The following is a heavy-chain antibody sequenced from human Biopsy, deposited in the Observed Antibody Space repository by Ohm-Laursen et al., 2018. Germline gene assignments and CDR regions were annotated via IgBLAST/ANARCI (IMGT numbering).Heavy chain of an antibody. D-gene: IGHD6-19*01. J-gene: IGHJ4*02. CDR3: ARGRLRAVARFDY. CDR2: IFHTGTT. CDR1: GYSISTGYY. Sequence: SDTLSLTCAVSGYSISTGYYWGWIRQPPGKGLEWIGSIFHTGTTYYNPSLNSRVTISVDTSKNQFSRKLSSVTAADTAVYYCARGRLRAVARFDYWGQGTLVTVSS. V-gene: IGHV4-38-2*01.